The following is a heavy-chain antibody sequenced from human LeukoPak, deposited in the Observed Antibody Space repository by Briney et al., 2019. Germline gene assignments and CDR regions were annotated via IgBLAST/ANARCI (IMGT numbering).Heavy chain of an antibody. CDR1: GGSISSYY. CDR3: ARHVGFITMVRGVINNNWFDP. CDR2: IYYSGST. D-gene: IGHD3-10*01. J-gene: IGHJ5*02. V-gene: IGHV4-59*08. Sequence: SETLSLTCTVSGGSISSYYWSWIRQPPGKGLEWIGYIYYSGSTNYNPSLKSRVTISVDTSKKQFSLKLSSVTAADTAVYYCARHVGFITMVRGVINNNWFDPWGQGTLVTVSS.